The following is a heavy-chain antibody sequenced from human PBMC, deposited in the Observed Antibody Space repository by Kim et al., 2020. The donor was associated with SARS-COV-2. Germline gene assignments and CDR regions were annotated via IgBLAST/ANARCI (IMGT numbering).Heavy chain of an antibody. CDR3: ARGRGGITMIGVVRAYYYYGMDV. J-gene: IGHJ6*02. D-gene: IGHD3-22*01. Sequence: SETLSLTCAVYGGSFSGYYWSWIRQPPGKGLEWIGEINHSGSTNYNPSLKSRVTISVDTSKNQVSLTLSSVTAADTAVYYCARGRGGITMIGVVRAYYYYGMDVWGQGTTVTVSS. V-gene: IGHV4-34*01. CDR1: GGSFSGYY. CDR2: INHSGST.